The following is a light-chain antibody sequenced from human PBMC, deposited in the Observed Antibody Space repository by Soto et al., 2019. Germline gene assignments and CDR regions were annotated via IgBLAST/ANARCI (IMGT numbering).Light chain of an antibody. V-gene: IGLV1-47*01. CDR2: SSN. J-gene: IGLJ2*01. Sequence: QSVLTQPPSASGTPGQRVTISCSGSSSNIGSYIVYWYQKLPGTAPKLLVYSSNQRPSGVPDRFSDSKSGTSASLAISGLRSEDEADYLCAAWDDSLSAVLFGGGTKLTVL. CDR3: AAWDDSLSAVL. CDR1: SSNIGSYI.